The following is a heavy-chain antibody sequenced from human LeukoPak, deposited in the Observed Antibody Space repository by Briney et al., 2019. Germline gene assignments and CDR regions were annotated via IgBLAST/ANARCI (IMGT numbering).Heavy chain of an antibody. CDR2: FYSGEST. CDR1: GFPVASHY. CDR3: ARALGSGTYYG. J-gene: IGHJ4*02. Sequence: GGSLRLSCAASGFPVASHYMTWVRQAPGKGLEWVACFYSGESTFYADSVKGRFTISRDASKNTVHLQMDRLRADDTAMYYCARALGSGTYYGWGQGTLVTVSS. D-gene: IGHD1-26*01. V-gene: IGHV3-53*01.